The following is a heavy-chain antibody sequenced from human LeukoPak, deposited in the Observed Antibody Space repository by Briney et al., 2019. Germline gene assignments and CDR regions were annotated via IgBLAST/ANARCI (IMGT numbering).Heavy chain of an antibody. Sequence: GASLKVSCKASGYTFTSYGISWVRQAPGQGLEWMGWISAYNGNTNYAQKLQGRVTMTTDTSTSTAYMELRSLRSDDTAVYYCARLSYGYLFYYYYGMDVWGQGTTVTVSS. J-gene: IGHJ6*02. V-gene: IGHV1-18*01. CDR2: ISAYNGNT. D-gene: IGHD5-18*01. CDR3: ARLSYGYLFYYYYGMDV. CDR1: GYTFTSYG.